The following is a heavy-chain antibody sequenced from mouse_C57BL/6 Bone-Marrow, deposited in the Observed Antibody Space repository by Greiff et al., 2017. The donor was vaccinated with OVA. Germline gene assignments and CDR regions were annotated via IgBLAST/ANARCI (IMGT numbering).Heavy chain of an antibody. Sequence: EVHLVESGGGLVKPGGSLKLSCAASGFTFSDYGMHWVRQAPEKGLEWVAYISSGSSTIYYADTVKGRFTISRDNAKNTLFLQMTSLRSEDTAMYYCARDGNYEYFDVWGTGTTVTVSS. CDR1: GFTFSDYG. J-gene: IGHJ1*03. D-gene: IGHD2-1*01. CDR2: ISSGSSTI. V-gene: IGHV5-17*01. CDR3: ARDGNYEYFDV.